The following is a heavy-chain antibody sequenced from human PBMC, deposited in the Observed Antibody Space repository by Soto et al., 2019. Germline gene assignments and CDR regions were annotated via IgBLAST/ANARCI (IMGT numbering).Heavy chain of an antibody. CDR1: CGSPTGYD. J-gene: IGHJ4*01. V-gene: IGHV4-34*01. Sequence: XATLSLTCAVHCGSPTGYDWNWIRHPPGKGLDWIGETNHTGGTHYNPSLKSRVTMSVDPSKNQFSLRLSSVHAADTAIYCCATRITVFGLLIPPFEPWGQGTQVNVSS. D-gene: IGHD3-3*01. CDR3: ATRITVFGLLIPPFEP. CDR2: TNHTGGT.